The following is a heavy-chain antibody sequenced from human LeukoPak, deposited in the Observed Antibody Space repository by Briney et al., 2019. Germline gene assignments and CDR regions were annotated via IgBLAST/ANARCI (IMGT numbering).Heavy chain of an antibody. CDR1: GFTFSGYW. V-gene: IGHV3-7*01. Sequence: GGSLRLSCAASGFTFSGYWMSWVRQAPGKGLEWVDNIKVDGSEKNYVDSVKGRLTISRDNAKNSLYLQMNSLRAEDTAVYYCARGGRNLDSWGQGTLVTVSS. CDR2: IKVDGSEK. D-gene: IGHD1-14*01. CDR3: ARGGRNLDS. J-gene: IGHJ4*02.